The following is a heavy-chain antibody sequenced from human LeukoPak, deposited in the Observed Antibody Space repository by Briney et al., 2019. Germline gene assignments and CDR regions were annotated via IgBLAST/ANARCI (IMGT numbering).Heavy chain of an antibody. Sequence: SVKVSCKASGGTFSSYAISWVRQAPGQGLEWMGGIIPIFGTANYAQKFQGRVTITADESTSTAYMELSSLRSEDTGVYYCAKSDILTGYLPRYYYMDVWGKGTTVTVSS. CDR3: AKSDILTGYLPRYYYMDV. V-gene: IGHV1-69*13. D-gene: IGHD3-9*01. CDR2: IIPIFGTA. J-gene: IGHJ6*03. CDR1: GGTFSSYA.